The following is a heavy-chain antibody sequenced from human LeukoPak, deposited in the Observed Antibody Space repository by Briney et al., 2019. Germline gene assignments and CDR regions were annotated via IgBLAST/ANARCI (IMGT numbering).Heavy chain of an antibody. Sequence: GGSLRLSCAASGFTFRSYSMNWVRQAPGKGLEWVSSISSSSKYIYYADSVKGRFTISRDNSKNTLYLQMNSLRAEDTAVYYCAKLVNPDYYDSSGYYSADYWGQGTLVTVSS. CDR1: GFTFRSYS. CDR3: AKLVNPDYYDSSGYYSADY. D-gene: IGHD3-22*01. CDR2: ISSSSKYI. V-gene: IGHV3-21*01. J-gene: IGHJ4*02.